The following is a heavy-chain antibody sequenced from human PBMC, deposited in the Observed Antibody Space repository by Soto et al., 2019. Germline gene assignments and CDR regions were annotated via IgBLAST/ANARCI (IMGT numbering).Heavy chain of an antibody. D-gene: IGHD6-13*01. V-gene: IGHV1-69*13. J-gene: IGHJ4*02. CDR1: GGTFSSYA. CDR3: ARGASIAAADTEYRVDY. Sequence: SVKVSCKASGGTFSSYAISWVRQAPGQGLEWMGGIIPIFGTANYAQKFQGRVTITADESTSTAYMELSSLRSEDTAVYYCARGASIAAADTEYRVDYWGQGTLVTVSS. CDR2: IIPIFGTA.